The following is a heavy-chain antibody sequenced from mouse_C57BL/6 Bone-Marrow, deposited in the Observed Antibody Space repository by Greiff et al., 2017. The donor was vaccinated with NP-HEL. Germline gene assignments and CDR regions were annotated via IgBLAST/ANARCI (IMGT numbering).Heavy chain of an antibody. V-gene: IGHV1-64*01. CDR3: ADSYPWFAY. D-gene: IGHD2-12*01. J-gene: IGHJ3*01. CDR2: IHPNSGST. Sequence: VQLQQSGAELVKPGASVKLSCKASGYTFTSYWMHWVKQRPGQGLEWIGMIHPNSGSTNYNEKFKSKATLTVDKSSSTAYMQLSSLTSEDAAVYYCADSYPWFAYGGQGTLVTVSA. CDR1: GYTFTSYW.